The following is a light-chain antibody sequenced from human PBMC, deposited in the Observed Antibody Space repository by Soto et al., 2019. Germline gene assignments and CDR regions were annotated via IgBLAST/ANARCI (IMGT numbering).Light chain of an antibody. V-gene: IGKV1-39*01. CDR2: DAS. CDR1: QSIRSY. CDR3: QQYNNWPRAT. Sequence: DIQLTQSPSSLSASVGDKVTITCRASQSIRSYLNWVQQKPGKAPKLLIYDASSLQTGVPSRFSGSGSGTEFNLTISSLQSEDFGVYYCQQYNNWPRATFGGGTKVDIK. J-gene: IGKJ4*01.